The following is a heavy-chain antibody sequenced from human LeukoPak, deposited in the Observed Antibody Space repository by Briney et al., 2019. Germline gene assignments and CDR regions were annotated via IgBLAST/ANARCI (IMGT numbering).Heavy chain of an antibody. Sequence: GGSLRLSCAASGFIFSTYGMQWVRQAPGKGLEWVAVISYDGSNKHYTDSVKGRFTISRDNSKNTLYLQMNSLRAEDTAVYYCSAGLRGYFDYWGQGTPVTVSS. CDR2: ISYDGSNK. CDR3: SAGLRGYFDY. CDR1: GFIFSTYG. J-gene: IGHJ4*02. D-gene: IGHD2-21*02. V-gene: IGHV3-30*03.